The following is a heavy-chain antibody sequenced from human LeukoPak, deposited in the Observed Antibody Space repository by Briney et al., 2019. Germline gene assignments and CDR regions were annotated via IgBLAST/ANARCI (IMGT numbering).Heavy chain of an antibody. J-gene: IGHJ4*02. D-gene: IGHD5-18*01. CDR2: IYYSGST. CDR3: ARGRYSYGSR. CDR1: DGSASSGSYY. Sequence: SETLSLTCTVSDGSASSGSYYWSWIRQPPGKGLEWIGYIYYSGSTNYNPSLKSRVTISVDTSKDQFSLKLSSVTAADTAVYYCARGRYSYGSRWGQGTLVTVSS. V-gene: IGHV4-61*01.